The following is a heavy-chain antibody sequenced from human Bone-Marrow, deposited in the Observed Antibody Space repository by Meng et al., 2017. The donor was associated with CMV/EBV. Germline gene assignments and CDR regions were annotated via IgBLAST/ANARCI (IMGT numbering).Heavy chain of an antibody. CDR2: INSDGSST. D-gene: IGHD1-14*01. CDR3: ARTTYYYYGMDV. CDR1: GFTFSSYW. Sequence: GGSLRLSCAASGFTFSSYWMHWVRQAPGKGLVWVSRINSDGSSTSYADSVEGRFTISRDNAKNTLYLQVNSLRAEDTAVYYCARTTYYYYGMDVWGQGTTVTVSS. J-gene: IGHJ6*02. V-gene: IGHV3-74*01.